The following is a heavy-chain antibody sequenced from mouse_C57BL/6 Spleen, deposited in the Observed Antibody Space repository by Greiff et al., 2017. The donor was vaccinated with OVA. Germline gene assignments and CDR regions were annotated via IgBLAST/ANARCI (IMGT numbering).Heavy chain of an antibody. D-gene: IGHD2-2*01. CDR2: ILPGSGST. J-gene: IGHJ3*01. CDR1: GYTFTGYW. Sequence: QVQLQQSGAELLKPGASVKLSCKATGYTFTGYWIEWVKQRPGHGLEWIGAILPGSGSTTYNEKFKGKATFTADTSSNTAYMQLSSLTTEDSAIYYCARGDGYDGWFAYWGQGTLVTVSA. V-gene: IGHV1-9*01. CDR3: ARGDGYDGWFAY.